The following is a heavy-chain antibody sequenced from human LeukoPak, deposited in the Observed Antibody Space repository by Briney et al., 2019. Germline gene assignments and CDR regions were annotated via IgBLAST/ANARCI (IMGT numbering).Heavy chain of an antibody. V-gene: IGHV3-30*02. D-gene: IGHD2-2*01. CDR1: GFTFSSYG. CDR3: AKGGYCSSTSCYPDY. J-gene: IGHJ4*02. CDR2: IRYDGSNK. Sequence: GGSLRLSCAASGFTFSSYGVHWVRQAPGKGLEWVAFIRYDGSNKYYADSVKGRFTISRDNSKNTLYLQMNSLRAEDTAVYYCAKGGYCSSTSCYPDYWGQGTLVTVSS.